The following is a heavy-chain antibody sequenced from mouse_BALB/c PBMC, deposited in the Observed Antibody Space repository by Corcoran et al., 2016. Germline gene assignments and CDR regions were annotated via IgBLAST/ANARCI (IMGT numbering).Heavy chain of an antibody. Sequence: QIQLVQSGPELKKPGETVKISCKASGYTFTNYGMNWVKQAPGKGLKWMGWINTYTGEPTYADDFKGRFAFSLETSASTAYLQINNLKNEDTATYFCASGSSYWDVWGAGTTVTVSS. CDR3: ASGSSYWDV. D-gene: IGHD1-1*01. CDR2: INTYTGEP. CDR1: GYTFTNYG. J-gene: IGHJ1*01. V-gene: IGHV9-3-1*01.